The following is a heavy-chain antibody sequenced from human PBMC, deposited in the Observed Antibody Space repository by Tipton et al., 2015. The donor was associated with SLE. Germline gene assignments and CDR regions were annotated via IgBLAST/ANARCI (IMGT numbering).Heavy chain of an antibody. V-gene: IGHV3-30*19. CDR3: ARVATYYDFWSGRGYMDV. CDR1: GFTFRTYG. D-gene: IGHD3-3*01. J-gene: IGHJ6*03. Sequence: SLRLSCAASGFTFRTYGMHWVRQAPGKGLEWVAVISYDGSNKYYADSVKGRFTISRDNSKNTLYLQMNSLRAEDTAVYYCARVATYYDFWSGRGYMDVWGKGTTVTVSS. CDR2: ISYDGSNK.